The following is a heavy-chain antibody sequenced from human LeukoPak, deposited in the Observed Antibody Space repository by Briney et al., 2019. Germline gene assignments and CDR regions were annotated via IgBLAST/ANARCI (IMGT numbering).Heavy chain of an antibody. D-gene: IGHD1-1*01. V-gene: IGHV3-7*03. Sequence: GGSLRLSCAASGFTFSSYWMSWVRQAPGKGLEWVANIKQDGSEKYYVDSVKGRFTISRDNSKNTLYLQMNGLRADDTAVYYCAKRREGTTGRYYFDYWGQGVLVTVSS. CDR2: IKQDGSEK. CDR1: GFTFSSYW. J-gene: IGHJ4*02. CDR3: AKRREGTTGRYYFDY.